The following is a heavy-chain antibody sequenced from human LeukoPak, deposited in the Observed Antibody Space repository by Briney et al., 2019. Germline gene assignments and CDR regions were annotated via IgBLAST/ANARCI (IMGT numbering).Heavy chain of an antibody. D-gene: IGHD1-26*01. Sequence: GASVKVSCKASGYTFTGYYMHWVRQAPGQGLEWMGWISPNSGGTNYAQNFQGRVTMTRDTSISTAYMELSRLRSDDTAVYYCVKDLMGGSYVSVDWGQGTLVTVSS. CDR3: VKDLMGGSYVSVD. V-gene: IGHV1-2*02. CDR1: GYTFTGYY. CDR2: ISPNSGGT. J-gene: IGHJ4*02.